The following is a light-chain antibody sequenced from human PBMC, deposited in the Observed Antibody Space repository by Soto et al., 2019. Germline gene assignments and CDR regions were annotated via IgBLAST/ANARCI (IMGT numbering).Light chain of an antibody. V-gene: IGKV3-15*01. CDR3: QQYNNWPGYT. CDR1: QSVSSN. J-gene: IGKJ2*01. CDR2: GAS. Sequence: EIVMTQSPATLSVSPGERATLSCRASQSVSSNLAWYQQKPGQAPRLLIYGASTRATGIPARFSGSGSGTEFTLTISRLRSEDFAVYYCQQYNNWPGYTFGQGTKLEIK.